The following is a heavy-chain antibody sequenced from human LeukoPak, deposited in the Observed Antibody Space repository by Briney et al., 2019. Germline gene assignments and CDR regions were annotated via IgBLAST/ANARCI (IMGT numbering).Heavy chain of an antibody. Sequence: SVKVSCKASGYTFTSYGISWVRQAPGQGLEWMGGIIPIFGTANYARKFQGRVTITADESTSTAYMELSSLRSEDTAVYYCARDGGVYYDFWSGPAYYGMDVWGQGTTVTASS. D-gene: IGHD3-3*01. CDR2: IIPIFGTA. CDR3: ARDGGVYYDFWSGPAYYGMDV. V-gene: IGHV1-69*13. J-gene: IGHJ6*02. CDR1: GYTFTSYG.